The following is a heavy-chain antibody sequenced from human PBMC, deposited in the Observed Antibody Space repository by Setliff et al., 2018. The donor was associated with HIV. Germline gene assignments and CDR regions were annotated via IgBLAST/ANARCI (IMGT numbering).Heavy chain of an antibody. J-gene: IGHJ5*02. D-gene: IGHD3-22*01. CDR1: GDSISGQY. V-gene: IGHV4-4*07. CDR3: ARYRYYYDSSGYGRWFDP. Sequence: SETLSLTCTVSGDSISGQYWSWIRQPAGKGLEWIGRIHSTGSTHYNPSLKSRVTMSINTSKNQFSLQLSSVTAADTAMYYCARYRYYYDSSGYGRWFDPWGQGTLVTVSS. CDR2: IHSTGST.